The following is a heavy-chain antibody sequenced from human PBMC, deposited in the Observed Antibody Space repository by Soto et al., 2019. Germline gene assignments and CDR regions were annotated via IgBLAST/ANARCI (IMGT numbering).Heavy chain of an antibody. CDR1: GFTFSSYA. V-gene: IGHV3-30-3*01. Sequence: PGGSLRVSCAASGFTFSSYAMHWVRQSPGKGLEWAAVISYDGSNKYYADSVKGRFTISRDNSKNTLYLQMNSLRAEDTAVYYCARDLSSSDYYGMDVWGQGTTVTVSS. J-gene: IGHJ6*02. CDR2: ISYDGSNK. D-gene: IGHD6-6*01. CDR3: ARDLSSSDYYGMDV.